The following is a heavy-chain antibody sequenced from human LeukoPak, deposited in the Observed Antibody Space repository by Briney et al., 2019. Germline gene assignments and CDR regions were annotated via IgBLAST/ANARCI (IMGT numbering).Heavy chain of an antibody. CDR3: ARGGAYYDFWSGYYKSGYYYYYMDV. CDR2: INSDGSST. J-gene: IGHJ6*03. D-gene: IGHD3-3*01. CDR1: GFTFSSYW. Sequence: GGSLRLSCAASGFTFSSYWMHWVRQAPGKGLVWVSRINSDGSSTSYADSVKGRFTISRDNAKNSLYLQMNSLRAEDTAVYYCARGGAYYDFWSGYYKSGYYYYYMDVWGKGTTVTVSS. V-gene: IGHV3-74*01.